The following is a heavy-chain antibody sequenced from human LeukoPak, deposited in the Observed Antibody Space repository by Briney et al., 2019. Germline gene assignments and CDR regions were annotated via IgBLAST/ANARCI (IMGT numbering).Heavy chain of an antibody. D-gene: IGHD3-10*01. V-gene: IGHV3-30*18. Sequence: PGGSLRLSCAASGFTFSSYGMHWVRQAPGKGLEWVAVISYDGSNKYYADSVKGRFTISRDNSKNTLYLQMNSLRAGDTAVYYCAKVHGPYYYGSGSYYDYWGQGTLVTVSS. CDR2: ISYDGSNK. J-gene: IGHJ4*02. CDR1: GFTFSSYG. CDR3: AKVHGPYYYGSGSYYDY.